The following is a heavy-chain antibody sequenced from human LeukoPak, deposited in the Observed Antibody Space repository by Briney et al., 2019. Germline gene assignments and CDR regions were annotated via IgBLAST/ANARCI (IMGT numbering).Heavy chain of an antibody. Sequence: KRSETLSLTCIVSGGSFSSHYWSWIRQSAGKGPEWIGRIRTSGSTNYNPSLRSRVTMSVDTSKNQFSLKLTSVTAADTAVYYCARDRTGYIGYEGDPFDICGQGTIIADSS. CDR2: IRTSGST. J-gene: IGHJ3*02. D-gene: IGHD5-12*01. CDR3: ARDRTGYIGYEGDPFDI. CDR1: GGSFSSHY. V-gene: IGHV4-4*07.